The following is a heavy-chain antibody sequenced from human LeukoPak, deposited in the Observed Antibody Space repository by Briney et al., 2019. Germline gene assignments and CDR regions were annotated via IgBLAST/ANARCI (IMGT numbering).Heavy chain of an antibody. D-gene: IGHD1-26*01. Sequence: GASVKVSCKASGGTFSSYAISWVRQAPGQGLEWMGWISAYNGNTNYAQKLQGRVTMTTDTSTSTAYMELRSLRSDDTAVYYCATSGSYPYDAFDIWGQGTMVTVSS. CDR2: ISAYNGNT. V-gene: IGHV1-18*01. CDR1: GGTFSSYA. J-gene: IGHJ3*02. CDR3: ATSGSYPYDAFDI.